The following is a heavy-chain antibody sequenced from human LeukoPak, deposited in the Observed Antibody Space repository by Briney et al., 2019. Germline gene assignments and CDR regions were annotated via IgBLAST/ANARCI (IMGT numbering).Heavy chain of an antibody. CDR3: ARNKSSASWFVS. J-gene: IGHJ5*01. V-gene: IGHV1-46*01. Sequence: ASVKLSCKASGYSFTNLYIHWVRQAPGQGLEWMGIINPSGGSTNYAQKFQGRVTMTSDTSASTVYMDLSSLRSEDTAIYYCARNKSSASWFVSWGQGTLVTVSS. D-gene: IGHD3-10*01. CDR2: INPSGGST. CDR1: GYSFTNLY.